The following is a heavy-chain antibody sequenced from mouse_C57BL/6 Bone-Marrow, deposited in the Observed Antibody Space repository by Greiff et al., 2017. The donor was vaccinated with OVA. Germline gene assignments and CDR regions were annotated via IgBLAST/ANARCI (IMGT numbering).Heavy chain of an antibody. Sequence: VQLQQSGAELVKPGASVKLSCKASGYTFTSYWMHWVKQRPGRGLEWIGRIDPNSGGTKYNEKFKSKATLTVDKPSSTAYMQLSSLTSEDSAVYECARHYGSSYVGYFDVWGTGTTVTVSS. CDR2: IDPNSGGT. D-gene: IGHD1-1*01. CDR3: ARHYGSSYVGYFDV. V-gene: IGHV1-72*01. J-gene: IGHJ1*03. CDR1: GYTFTSYW.